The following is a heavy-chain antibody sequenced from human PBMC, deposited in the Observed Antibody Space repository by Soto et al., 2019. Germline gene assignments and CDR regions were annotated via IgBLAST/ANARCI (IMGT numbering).Heavy chain of an antibody. CDR1: GFTFSSYG. J-gene: IGHJ4*02. Sequence: QVQLVESGGGVVQPGRSLRLSCAASGFTFSSYGMHWVRQAPGKGLEWVAVISNDGNNKYYADSVKGRFTISRDNSKNTLFLQMNSLRAEDTALYYCARDPDAYLSLWGYDYWGQGTLVTASS. CDR2: ISNDGNNK. D-gene: IGHD3-16*01. V-gene: IGHV3-33*08. CDR3: ARDPDAYLSLWGYDY.